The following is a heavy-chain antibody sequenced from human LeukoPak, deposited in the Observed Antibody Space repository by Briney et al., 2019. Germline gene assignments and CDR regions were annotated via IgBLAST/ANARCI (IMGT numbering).Heavy chain of an antibody. Sequence: PSETLSLTCAVSGGSISSSNWWSWIRQPPGKGPEWIGEIYHSGSTNYNPSLKSRVTISVDSSKNQFSLKLSSVTAADTAVYYCARVLAAAGNNWFDPWGQGTLVTVSS. D-gene: IGHD6-13*01. CDR1: GGSISSSNW. CDR2: IYHSGST. V-gene: IGHV4-4*02. CDR3: ARVLAAAGNNWFDP. J-gene: IGHJ5*02.